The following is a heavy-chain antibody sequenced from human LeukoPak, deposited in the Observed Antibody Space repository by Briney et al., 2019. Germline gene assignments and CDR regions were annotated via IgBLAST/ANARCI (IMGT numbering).Heavy chain of an antibody. CDR3: ARGQERVLRFLEWLPSGWFDP. CDR1: GGSFSGYY. CDR2: INHSGST. V-gene: IGHV4-34*01. J-gene: IGHJ5*02. D-gene: IGHD3-3*01. Sequence: NPSETLSLTCAVYGGSFSGYYWSWIRQPPGKGLEWIGEINHSGSTNYNTSLKSRVTISVDTSKNQFSLKLSSVTAADTAVYYCARGQERVLRFLEWLPSGWFDPWGQGTLVTVSS.